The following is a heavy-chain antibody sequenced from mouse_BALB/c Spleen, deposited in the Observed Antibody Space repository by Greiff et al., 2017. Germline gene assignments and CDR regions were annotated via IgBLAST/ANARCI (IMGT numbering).Heavy chain of an antibody. D-gene: IGHD1-2*01. Sequence: QVQLQQSGAELVRPGTSVKISCKASGYTFTNYWLDWVKQRPGHGLEWIGDIYPGGGYTNYNEKFKGKATLTADTSSSTAYMQLSSLTSEDSAVYSCARRGTTAPFDYWGQGTTLTVSS. CDR2: IYPGGGYT. CDR3: ARRGTTAPFDY. CDR1: GYTFTNYW. J-gene: IGHJ2*01. V-gene: IGHV1-63*02.